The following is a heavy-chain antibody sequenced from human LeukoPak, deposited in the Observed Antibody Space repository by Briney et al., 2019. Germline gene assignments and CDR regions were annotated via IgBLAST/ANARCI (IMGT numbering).Heavy chain of an antibody. D-gene: IGHD2-2*01. CDR2: INHSGRT. J-gene: IGHJ5*02. CDR1: GGSFSGYY. V-gene: IGHV4-34*01. Sequence: SETLSLTCAVYGGSFSGYYWSWIRQPPGKGLEWIGEINHSGRTNYNPSLKSRVTISVDTSKNQFSLKLSSVTAADTAVYYCARPLGYCSSTSCPQSWFDPWGQGTLVTVSS. CDR3: ARPLGYCSSTSCPQSWFDP.